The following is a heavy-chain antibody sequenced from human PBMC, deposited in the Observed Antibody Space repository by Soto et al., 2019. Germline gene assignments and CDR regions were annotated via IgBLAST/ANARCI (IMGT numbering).Heavy chain of an antibody. CDR3: ARDPLAVAESVAFDI. CDR2: ISSSSSYI. J-gene: IGHJ3*02. D-gene: IGHD6-19*01. V-gene: IGHV3-21*01. Sequence: EVQLVESGGGLVKPGGSLRLSCAASGFTFSSYSMNWVRQAPGKGLEWVSSISSSSSYIYYADSVKGRFTISRDNAKNSLYLQMNSLRAEDTAVYYCARDPLAVAESVAFDIWGQGTMVTVSS. CDR1: GFTFSSYS.